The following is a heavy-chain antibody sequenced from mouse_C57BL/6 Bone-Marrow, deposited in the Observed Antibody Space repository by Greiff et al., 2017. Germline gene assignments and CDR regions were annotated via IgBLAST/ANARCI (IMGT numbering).Heavy chain of an antibody. Sequence: QVQLQQSGAELARPGASVKLSCKASGYTFTSYGIRWVKQRTGQGLEWIGEIYPRSGNTSYNEKFKGKATLTADKSSSTAYMELRSLTSEDSAVYFCAGTYYYGSSYLDYWGQGTTLTVSS. D-gene: IGHD1-1*01. CDR3: AGTYYYGSSYLDY. CDR1: GYTFTSYG. CDR2: IYPRSGNT. V-gene: IGHV1-81*01. J-gene: IGHJ2*01.